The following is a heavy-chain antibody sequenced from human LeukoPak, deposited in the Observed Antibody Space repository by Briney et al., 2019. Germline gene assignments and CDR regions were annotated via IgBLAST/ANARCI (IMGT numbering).Heavy chain of an antibody. Sequence: ASVKVSCKASGYTLTSYYMHWVRQAPGQGLEWMGIINPSGGSTSYAQKFQGRVTMTRDTSTSTVYMELSSLRSEDTAVYYCAREKRDSGSYYYFDYWGQGTLVTVSS. CDR1: GYTLTSYY. V-gene: IGHV1-46*01. CDR2: INPSGGST. D-gene: IGHD1-26*01. J-gene: IGHJ4*02. CDR3: AREKRDSGSYYYFDY.